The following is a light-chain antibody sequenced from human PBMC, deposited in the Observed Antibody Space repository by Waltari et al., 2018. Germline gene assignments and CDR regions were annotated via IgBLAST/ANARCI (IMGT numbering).Light chain of an antibody. CDR3: QQYGSSPET. J-gene: IGKJ2*01. CDR1: QSVTSNY. V-gene: IGKV3-20*01. CDR2: DAS. Sequence: EIVLTHSPGTLSLSPRETATPSSSASQSVTSNYLAWYQQRPGQAPGLIIYDASSRATGIPDRFSGSGSGADFTLTINRLEPEDFAVYYCQQYGSSPETFGQGTKVEIK.